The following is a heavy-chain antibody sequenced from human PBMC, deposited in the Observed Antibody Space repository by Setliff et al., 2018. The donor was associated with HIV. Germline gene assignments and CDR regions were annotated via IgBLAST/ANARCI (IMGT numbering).Heavy chain of an antibody. D-gene: IGHD2-21*02. CDR2: MNPNSGVS. V-gene: IGHV1-8*01. CDR1: GHTFTNYD. Sequence: ASVKVSCKPSGHTFTNYDIHWMRRATGQGLEWMGWMNPNSGVSGYALKFHDRVTMTRDTSITTAYMELSSLPSEDTAMYYCAHTSLLVTGHFQHWGQGTLVTVSS. J-gene: IGHJ1*01. CDR3: AHTSLLVTGHFQH.